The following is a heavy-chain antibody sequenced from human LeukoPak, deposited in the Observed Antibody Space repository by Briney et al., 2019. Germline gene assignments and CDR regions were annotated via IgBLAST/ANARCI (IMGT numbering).Heavy chain of an antibody. CDR3: ARDLGSYGVGAFDI. J-gene: IGHJ3*02. CDR1: GFTVSSNY. Sequence: GGSLRLSCAASGFTVSSNYMSWVRQAPGKGLEWVSVIYSGGSTYYADSVKGRFTISRDNSKNTLYLQMGSLRAEDMAVYYCARDLGSYGVGAFDIWGQGTMVTVSS. CDR2: IYSGGST. V-gene: IGHV3-66*01. D-gene: IGHD1-26*01.